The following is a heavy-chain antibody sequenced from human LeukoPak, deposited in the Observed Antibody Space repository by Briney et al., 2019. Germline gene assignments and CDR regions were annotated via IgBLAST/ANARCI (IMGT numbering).Heavy chain of an antibody. J-gene: IGHJ4*02. D-gene: IGHD1-1*01. V-gene: IGHV1-18*01. Sequence: ASVKVSCKASGYTFTSYGISWVRQAPGQGLEWMGWISAYNGNTNYAQKLQGRVTMTTDTSTSTAYMELRSLRSDDTAVYYCAREKQLERLAFGKEGSAFDYWGQGILVTVSS. CDR3: AREKQLERLAFGKEGSAFDY. CDR1: GYTFTSYG. CDR2: ISAYNGNT.